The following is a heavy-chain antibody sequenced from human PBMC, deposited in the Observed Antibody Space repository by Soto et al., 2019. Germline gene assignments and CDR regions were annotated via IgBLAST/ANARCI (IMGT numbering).Heavy chain of an antibody. Sequence: GESLKISCAASGFTFSNYAMRWVRQAPGKGPEWVSSITGDGDGTYYADSVKGRFTISRDNSQNTLYLQMNSLRAEDTAVYYCTKSSLTTAFHYFDYWGQGALVTVSS. D-gene: IGHD4-17*01. V-gene: IGHV3-23*01. CDR3: TKSSLTTAFHYFDY. J-gene: IGHJ4*02. CDR2: ITGDGDGT. CDR1: GFTFSNYA.